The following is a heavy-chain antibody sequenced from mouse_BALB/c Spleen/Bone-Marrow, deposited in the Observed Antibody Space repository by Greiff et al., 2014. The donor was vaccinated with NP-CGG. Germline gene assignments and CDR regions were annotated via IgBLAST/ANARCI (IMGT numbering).Heavy chain of an antibody. CDR1: GFTFSSYA. D-gene: IGHD1-1*01. CDR2: ISSGGST. V-gene: IGHV5-6-5*01. Sequence: EVMLVESGGGLVKPGGSLKLSCAASGFTFSSYAMSWVRQTPEKRLEWVASISSGGSTYYPDSVKGRFTISRDNVRNIRYLQKSRLRSEDTAMYYCARVTDTFYYGSSYWYFDVWGAGTTVTVSS. J-gene: IGHJ1*01. CDR3: ARVTDTFYYGSSYWYFDV.